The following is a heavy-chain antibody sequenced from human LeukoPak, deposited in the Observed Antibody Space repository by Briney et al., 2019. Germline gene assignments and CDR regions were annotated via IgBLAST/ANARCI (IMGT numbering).Heavy chain of an antibody. J-gene: IGHJ5*02. Sequence: PSETLSLTCAVYGGSFSGYYWSWIRQPPGKGLEWIGEINHSGSTNYNPSLKSRVTISVDTSKNQFSLKLSSVTAADTAVYYCARGGIAVAGTRPYNWFDPWGRGTLVTVSS. V-gene: IGHV4-34*01. CDR3: ARGGIAVAGTRPYNWFDP. D-gene: IGHD6-19*01. CDR2: INHSGST. CDR1: GGSFSGYY.